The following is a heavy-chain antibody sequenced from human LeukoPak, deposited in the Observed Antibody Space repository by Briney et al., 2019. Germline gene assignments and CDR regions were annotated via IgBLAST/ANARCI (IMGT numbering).Heavy chain of an antibody. CDR2: INPSGGST. CDR3: ARGFGPAAMNYYMDV. Sequence: ASVKVSCKASGYTFSSYYMHWVRQAPGEGLEWMGIINPSGGSTTYAQKFQGRVTTTRNTSISTAYMDLSSLRSDDTAVYYCARGFGPAAMNYYMDVWGKGTTVTISS. V-gene: IGHV1-46*01. D-gene: IGHD2-2*01. J-gene: IGHJ6*03. CDR1: GYTFSSYY.